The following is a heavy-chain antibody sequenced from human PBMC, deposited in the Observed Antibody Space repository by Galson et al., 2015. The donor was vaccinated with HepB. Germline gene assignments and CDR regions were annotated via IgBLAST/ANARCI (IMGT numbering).Heavy chain of an antibody. D-gene: IGHD6-19*01. Sequence: SLRLSCAASGFTFSSYAIMWVRQAPGKGLEWVSGMSDNGDNTFYADSVKGRFTISRDISKNTVYLQMNSLRVEDTAVYYCTTRSGASGWYSYFQHWGQGTLVTVSS. CDR1: GFTFSSYA. V-gene: IGHV3-23*01. CDR3: TTRSGASGWYSYFQH. J-gene: IGHJ1*01. CDR2: MSDNGDNT.